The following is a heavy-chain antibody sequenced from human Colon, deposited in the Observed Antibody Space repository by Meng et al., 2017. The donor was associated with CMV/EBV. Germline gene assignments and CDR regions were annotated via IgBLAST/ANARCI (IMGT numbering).Heavy chain of an antibody. CDR1: GYTFTGYY. J-gene: IGHJ5*02. V-gene: IGHV1-2*02. D-gene: IGHD2-2*01. Sequence: ASVKVSCKTSGYTFTGYYLHWVRQVPGQGLEWMGWINSNSGGTKYAQKFQGRVTMTRDTSISTAYMELTSLRSDDTAVYYCARDLVVVIPDDLWGQGTLVTVSS. CDR3: ARDLVVVIPDDL. CDR2: INSNSGGT.